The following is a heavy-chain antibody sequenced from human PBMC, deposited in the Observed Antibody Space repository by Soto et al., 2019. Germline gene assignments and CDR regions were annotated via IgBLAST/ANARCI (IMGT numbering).Heavy chain of an antibody. D-gene: IGHD6-6*01. J-gene: IGHJ6*02. CDR2: INHSGST. CDR1: GGSFSGYY. Sequence: SETLSLTCAVYGGSFSGYYWSWIRQPPGKGLEWIGEINHSGSTNYNPSLKSRVTISVDTSKNQFSLKLSSVTAADTAVYYCARGLRIAARPRYYYGMDVWGQGTTVTVSS. V-gene: IGHV4-34*01. CDR3: ARGLRIAARPRYYYGMDV.